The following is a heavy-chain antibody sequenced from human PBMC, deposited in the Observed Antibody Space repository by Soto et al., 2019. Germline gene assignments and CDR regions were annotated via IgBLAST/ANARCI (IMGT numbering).Heavy chain of an antibody. CDR1: GGTFSSYA. D-gene: IGHD5-12*01. Sequence: QVQLVQSGAEVKKPGSSVKVSCKASGGTFSSYAISWVRQAPGQGLEWMGGIIPIFGTANYAQKFQGRVTITADESTSTADRELSSLRSEATAVYYCASCPRGSGHDDGMDVWGQGTTVTVSS. CDR2: IIPIFGTA. CDR3: ASCPRGSGHDDGMDV. V-gene: IGHV1-69*12. J-gene: IGHJ6*02.